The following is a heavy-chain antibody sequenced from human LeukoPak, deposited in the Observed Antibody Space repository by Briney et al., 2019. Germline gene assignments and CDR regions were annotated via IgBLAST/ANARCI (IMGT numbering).Heavy chain of an antibody. V-gene: IGHV3-48*03. CDR3: ARDDHPPWVPAAAYGNDAFDI. CDR1: GFTFSSYE. CDR2: ISSSGSTI. D-gene: IGHD2-2*01. Sequence: GGSLRLSCAASGFTFSSYEMNWVRQAPGEGLEWVSYISSSGSTIYYADSVKGRVTISRDNAKNSLYMQMNSLRAEDTAVYYCARDDHPPWVPAAAYGNDAFDIWGQGTMVTVSS. J-gene: IGHJ3*02.